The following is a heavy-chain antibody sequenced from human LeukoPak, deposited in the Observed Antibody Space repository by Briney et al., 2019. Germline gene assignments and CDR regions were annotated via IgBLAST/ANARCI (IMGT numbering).Heavy chain of an antibody. Sequence: GGSLRLSCADSGFTFDDYAMHWVRQAPGKGLEWVSGISWNSGSIGYADSVKGRFTISRDNAKNSLYLQMNSLRAEDTALYYCSKGGYCSGGSCGGAFDIWGQGTMVTVSS. D-gene: IGHD2-15*01. CDR2: ISWNSGSI. CDR3: SKGGYCSGGSCGGAFDI. V-gene: IGHV3-9*01. J-gene: IGHJ3*02. CDR1: GFTFDDYA.